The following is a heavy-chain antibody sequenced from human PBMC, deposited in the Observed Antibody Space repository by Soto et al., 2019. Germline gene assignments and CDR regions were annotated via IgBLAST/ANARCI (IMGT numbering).Heavy chain of an antibody. CDR1: GCSVSRGGYY. J-gene: IGHJ4*02. CDR2: TYYSGST. CDR3: AXGSYYYDSSGXYHY. D-gene: IGHD3-22*01. Sequence: PSETLSLTCTVSGCSVSRGGYYWSWIRQPPGKALEWIGYTYYSGSTNYNPSLKSRVTISVDTSKNQFSLKLSSVTAADTAVYYCAXGSYYYDSSGXYHYWGQGTLVTVSS. V-gene: IGHV4-61*08.